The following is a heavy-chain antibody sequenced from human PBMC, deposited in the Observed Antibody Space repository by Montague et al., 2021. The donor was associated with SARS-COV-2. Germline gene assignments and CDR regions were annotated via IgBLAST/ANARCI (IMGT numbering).Heavy chain of an antibody. J-gene: IGHJ6*03. V-gene: IGHV4-39*01. CDR2: ISYSGRT. CDR3: AGSYCYGSGTYVYNYYMDV. Sequence: SETLSLTCSVSGGSVSSSPYYWGCIRQPPGRGLELVGSISYSGRTYFSPSLNSRLTISVDSSENQFSWRLSSVTAADTAVYYCAGSYCYGSGTYVYNYYMDVWGKGTTVTVSS. CDR1: GGSVSSSPYY. D-gene: IGHD3-10*01.